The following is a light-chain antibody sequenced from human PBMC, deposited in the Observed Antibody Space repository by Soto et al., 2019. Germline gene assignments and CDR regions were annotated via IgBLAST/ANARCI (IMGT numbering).Light chain of an antibody. CDR2: DVS. CDR3: CSYAGTYNRL. J-gene: IGLJ2*01. CDR1: RSDVGGFTF. V-gene: IGLV2-11*01. Sequence: QSALTQPRSVSGSPGRSVTISCTGTRSDVGGFTFVSWYQQHPGKAPKLMIYDVSKRPSGVPDRFSGSKSGNTASLTISGLQAEDEDKYYCCSYAGTYNRLFGGGTQVTVL.